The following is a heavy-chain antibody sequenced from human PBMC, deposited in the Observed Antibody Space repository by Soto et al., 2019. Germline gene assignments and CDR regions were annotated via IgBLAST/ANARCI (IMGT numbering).Heavy chain of an antibody. CDR3: ATGPGYCSGGSCYSLFDY. CDR1: GYTLTELS. CDR2: FDPEDGET. D-gene: IGHD2-15*01. Sequence: SVKVSCKVSGYTLTELSMHWVRQAPGKGLEWMGGFDPEDGETIYAQKFQGRVTMTEDTSTDTAYMELSSLRSEDTAVYYCATGPGYCSGGSCYSLFDYWGQGTLVTVSS. J-gene: IGHJ4*02. V-gene: IGHV1-24*01.